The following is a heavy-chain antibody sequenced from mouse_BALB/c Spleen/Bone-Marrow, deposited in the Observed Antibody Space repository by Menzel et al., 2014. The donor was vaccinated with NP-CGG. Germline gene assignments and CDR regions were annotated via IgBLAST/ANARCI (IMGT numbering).Heavy chain of an antibody. V-gene: IGHV4-1*02. CDR1: GFDFSRYW. J-gene: IGHJ3*01. CDR2: INPDSSTI. CDR3: AKNYYYGYVAY. D-gene: IGHD1-2*01. Sequence: EVHLVESGGGLVQPGGSLKLSCAASGFDFSRYWMTRVRQAPGKGLEWIGEINPDSSTINYTPSLKDKFIISRDNAKNTLYLQMNKVRSEDTAIYYCAKNYYYGYVAYWGQGTLVTVSA.